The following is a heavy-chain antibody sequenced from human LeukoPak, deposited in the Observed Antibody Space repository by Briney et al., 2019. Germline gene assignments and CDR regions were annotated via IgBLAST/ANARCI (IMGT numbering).Heavy chain of an antibody. D-gene: IGHD5-12*01. V-gene: IGHV3-13*01. CDR3: ARGALVATSDGAFDI. CDR1: GFTFSSYD. Sequence: GGSLRLSCAASGFTFSSYDTHWVRQATGKGLEWVSAIGSAGDTYYPGSVKGRFTISRENAKNSLYLQMNSLRAGDTAVYYCARGALVATSDGAFDIWGQGTMVTVSS. J-gene: IGHJ3*02. CDR2: IGSAGDT.